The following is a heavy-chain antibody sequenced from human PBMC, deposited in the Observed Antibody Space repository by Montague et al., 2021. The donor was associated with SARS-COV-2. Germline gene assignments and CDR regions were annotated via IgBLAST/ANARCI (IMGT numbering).Heavy chain of an antibody. CDR3: AEAHYYDSSGYYF. CDR1: GFTFSYYA. CDR2: ISGGGGTT. Sequence: SLRLSCAASGFTFSYYAMSWVRQAPGKGLEWVSTISGGGGTTYYADSVKGRFTISRDNSKNTLYLRMNSLRAEDTAVYYCAEAHYYDSSGYYFWGQGTLVTVSS. V-gene: IGHV3-23*01. D-gene: IGHD3-22*01. J-gene: IGHJ4*02.